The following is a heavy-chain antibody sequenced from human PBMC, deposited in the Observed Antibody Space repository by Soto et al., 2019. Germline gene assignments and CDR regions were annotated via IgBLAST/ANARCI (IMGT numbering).Heavy chain of an antibody. V-gene: IGHV4-59*01. CDR3: AIGSYDILTGYYCDY. D-gene: IGHD3-9*01. CDR2: IYYSGST. Sequence: SETLSLTCTVSGGSISSYYWSGIRQPPGKGLEWIGYIYYSGSTNYNPSLKSRVTISVDTSKNQFSLKLSSVTAADTAVYYCAIGSYDILTGYYCDYWGQGPLVTVSS. J-gene: IGHJ4*02. CDR1: GGSISSYY.